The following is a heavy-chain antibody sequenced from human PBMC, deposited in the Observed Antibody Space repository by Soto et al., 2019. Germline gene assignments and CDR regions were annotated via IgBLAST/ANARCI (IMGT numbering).Heavy chain of an antibody. CDR1: GGTFSSYA. J-gene: IGHJ6*02. Sequence: ASVKVSCKASGGTFSSYAISWVRQAPGQGLEWMGGIIPIFGTANYAQKFQGRVTITADESTSTAYMELSSLRSEDTAVYYCARALTTIFGVVTHLAEYYYYGMDVWGQGTTVTVS. CDR3: ARALTTIFGVVTHLAEYYYYGMDV. V-gene: IGHV1-69*13. D-gene: IGHD3-3*01. CDR2: IIPIFGTA.